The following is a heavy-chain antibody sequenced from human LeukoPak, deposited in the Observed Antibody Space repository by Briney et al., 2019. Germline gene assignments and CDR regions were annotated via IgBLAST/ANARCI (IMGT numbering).Heavy chain of an antibody. V-gene: IGHV3-33*01. CDR1: GFTFSSYG. D-gene: IGHD2-2*01. J-gene: IGHJ4*02. CDR3: ARDSAVVVPAALGY. Sequence: GGSLRLSCAASGFTFSSYGMHWVRQAPGKGPEWVAVIWYDGSNKYYADSVKGRFTISRDNSKNTLYLQMNSLRAVDTAVYYCARDSAVVVPAALGYWGQGTLVTVSS. CDR2: IWYDGSNK.